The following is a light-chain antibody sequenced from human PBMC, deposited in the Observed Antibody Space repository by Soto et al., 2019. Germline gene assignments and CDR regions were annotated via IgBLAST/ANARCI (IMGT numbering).Light chain of an antibody. CDR3: QHYGETPIT. J-gene: IGKJ5*01. CDR1: QSVSRR. Sequence: EIVLTQSPGTLSLSPGGRATLSCRASQSVSRRLAWYQHRPGQSPRLLISGASMRASGVPVRFSGSGSGTDFTLTISRLEPEDFAVDYCQHYGETPITFGLGTRLEV. CDR2: GAS. V-gene: IGKV3-20*01.